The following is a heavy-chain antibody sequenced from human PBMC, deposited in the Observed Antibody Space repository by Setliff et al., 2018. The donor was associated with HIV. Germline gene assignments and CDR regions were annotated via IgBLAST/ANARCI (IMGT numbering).Heavy chain of an antibody. CDR3: AKDGISGGSYPPYYFDY. V-gene: IGHV3-23*01. D-gene: IGHD2-15*01. J-gene: IGHJ4*01. CDR1: GFTFNTYG. Sequence: GGSLRLSCSASGFTFNTYGMSWVRQAPGKGLEWVSVISGSGSGTFYADSVKGRFTISRDNSKNTLYLQMNRLRVDDTAVYYCAKDGISGGSYPPYYFDYWGHGTLVTVSS. CDR2: ISGSGSGT.